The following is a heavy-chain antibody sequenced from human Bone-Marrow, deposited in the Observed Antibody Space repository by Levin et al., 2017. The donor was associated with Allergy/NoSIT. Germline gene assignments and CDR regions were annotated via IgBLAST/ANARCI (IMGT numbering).Heavy chain of an antibody. J-gene: IGHJ4*02. CDR1: GFTVSTNF. V-gene: IGHV3-53*01. CDR2: IYSSGNT. CDR3: ARDRGDEYGDYFDS. D-gene: IGHD4-17*01. Sequence: GESLKISCAASGFTVSTNFMSWVRQAPGKGLEWLSLIYSSGNTHYADSVKGRFTISRDNSKNTLYLQMNGLRAEDTAVYYCARDRGDEYGDYFDSWGQGTLVTVSS.